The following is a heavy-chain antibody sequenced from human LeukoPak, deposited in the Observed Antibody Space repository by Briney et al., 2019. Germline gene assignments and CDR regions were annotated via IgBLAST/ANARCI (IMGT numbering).Heavy chain of an antibody. J-gene: IGHJ4*02. D-gene: IGHD3-10*01. Sequence: GGSLRLSCAASGFTFSSYAMSWVRQAPGKGLEWVSAISGSGGTTYYADSVKGRFTISRDNSKNTLYLQMNSLRAEDTAVYYCAKDREVRGVILDYWGQGTLVTVSS. V-gene: IGHV3-23*01. CDR2: ISGSGGTT. CDR1: GFTFSSYA. CDR3: AKDREVRGVILDY.